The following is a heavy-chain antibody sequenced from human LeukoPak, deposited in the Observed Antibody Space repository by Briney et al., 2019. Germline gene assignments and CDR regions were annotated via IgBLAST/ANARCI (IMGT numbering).Heavy chain of an antibody. CDR3: ARQIGYHRGYYMDV. Sequence: GASVKVSCKASGYTFTSYGISWVRQAPGQGLEWMGWISAYNGNTNYAQKFQGRVTITRNTSISTAYMELSSLRSEDTAVYYCARQIGYHRGYYMDVWGKGTTVTVSS. V-gene: IGHV1-18*01. CDR1: GYTFTSYG. D-gene: IGHD2-2*01. J-gene: IGHJ6*03. CDR2: ISAYNGNT.